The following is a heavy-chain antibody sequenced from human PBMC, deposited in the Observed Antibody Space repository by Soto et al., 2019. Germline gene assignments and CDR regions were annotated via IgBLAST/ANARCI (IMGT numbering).Heavy chain of an antibody. Sequence: PGEPLKISCKASGYSFTIYWIGWVRQTPGKGLEWMGIFYPGDSETRYSPSFQGQVTISADKSISTAYLQWSSLRASDTAIYFCARQHITRVRGVSSTGMDVWGQGTTVTVSS. CDR1: GYSFTIYW. J-gene: IGHJ6*02. CDR2: FYPGDSET. CDR3: ARQHITRVRGVSSTGMDV. V-gene: IGHV5-51*01. D-gene: IGHD3-10*01.